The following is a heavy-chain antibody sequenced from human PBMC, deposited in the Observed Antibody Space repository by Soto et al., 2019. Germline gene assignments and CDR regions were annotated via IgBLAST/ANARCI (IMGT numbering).Heavy chain of an antibody. CDR2: IVVGSGNT. D-gene: IGHD5-18*01. Sequence: SVKVSCKASGFTFTSSAVQWVRQARGQRLEWIGWIVVGSGNTNYAQKFQERVTITRDMSTSTAYMELSSLRSEDTAVYYCAAEDTAMVTHYYYYYGMDVWGQGTTVTVSS. V-gene: IGHV1-58*01. CDR1: GFTFTSSA. CDR3: AAEDTAMVTHYYYYYGMDV. J-gene: IGHJ6*02.